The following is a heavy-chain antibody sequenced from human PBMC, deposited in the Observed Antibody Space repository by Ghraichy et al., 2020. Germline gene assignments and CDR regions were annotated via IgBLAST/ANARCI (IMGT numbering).Heavy chain of an antibody. CDR1: GFNFSNYE. CDR3: ARDLSGNYYVGFDY. V-gene: IGHV3-48*03. CDR2: ISNSGSAI. Sequence: GGSLRLSCAASGFNFSNYEINWVRQAPGKGLEWLTYISNSGSAIYYADSVKGRFTISRDNAKNSLYLHMNSLRAEDTGIYYCARDLSGNYYVGFDYWGQGTLVTVSS. D-gene: IGHD1-26*01. J-gene: IGHJ4*02.